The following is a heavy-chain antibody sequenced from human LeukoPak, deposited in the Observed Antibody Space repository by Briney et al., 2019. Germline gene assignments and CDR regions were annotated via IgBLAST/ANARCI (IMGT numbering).Heavy chain of an antibody. J-gene: IGHJ5*02. CDR2: INPNSGGT. CDR1: GYTFTGYY. D-gene: IGHD6-13*01. CDR3: ARLIAAAVGSWFDP. Sequence: ASVKVSCKASGYTFTGYYMHWVRQAPGQGLEWMGRINPNSGGTNYAQKFQGRVTMTRDTSTSTAYMELSRLRSDDTAVYYCARLIAAAVGSWFDPWGQGTLVTVSS. V-gene: IGHV1-2*06.